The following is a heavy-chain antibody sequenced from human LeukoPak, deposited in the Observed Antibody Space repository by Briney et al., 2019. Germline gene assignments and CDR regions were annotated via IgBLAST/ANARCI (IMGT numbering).Heavy chain of an antibody. CDR1: GGSISSGGYY. J-gene: IGHJ6*02. Sequence: PSQTLSLTCTVSGGSISSGGYYWSWIRQHPGKGLEWIGYIYYSGSTYYNPSLKSRVTISVDTSKNQFSLKLSSVTAADTAVYYCARSPLRFHRGSRDNYYYYYGMDVWGQGTTVTVSS. V-gene: IGHV4-31*03. CDR3: ARSPLRFHRGSRDNYYYYYGMDV. CDR2: IYYSGST. D-gene: IGHD3-16*01.